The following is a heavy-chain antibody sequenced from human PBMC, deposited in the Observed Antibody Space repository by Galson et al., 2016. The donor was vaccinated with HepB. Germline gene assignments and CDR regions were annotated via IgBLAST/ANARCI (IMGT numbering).Heavy chain of an antibody. Sequence: SVKVSCKASGYTFTGYYMHWVRQAPGQGLEWMGWINANSGATNYAPKFQGRVTMTTDTSTSTAYLELRSLRSDDTAVYYCARKNGEAAQNYYYHYYGMDVWGRGTTVSVSS. D-gene: IGHD6-6*01. CDR3: ARKNGEAAQNYYYHYYGMDV. CDR1: GYTFTGYY. CDR2: INANSGAT. J-gene: IGHJ6*02. V-gene: IGHV1-2*02.